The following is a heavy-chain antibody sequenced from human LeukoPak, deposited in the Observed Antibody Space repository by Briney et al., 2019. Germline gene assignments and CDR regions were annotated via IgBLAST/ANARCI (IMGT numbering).Heavy chain of an antibody. Sequence: SETLSLTCAVYGGSFSGYYWSWIRQPPGRGLEWIGEINHSGSTNYNPSLKSRVTISVDTSKNQFSLKLSSVTAADTAVYYCASTEWGGYYYYYMDVWGKGTTVTVSS. J-gene: IGHJ6*03. V-gene: IGHV4-34*01. CDR1: GGSFSGYY. D-gene: IGHD3-16*01. CDR3: ASTEWGGYYYYYMDV. CDR2: INHSGST.